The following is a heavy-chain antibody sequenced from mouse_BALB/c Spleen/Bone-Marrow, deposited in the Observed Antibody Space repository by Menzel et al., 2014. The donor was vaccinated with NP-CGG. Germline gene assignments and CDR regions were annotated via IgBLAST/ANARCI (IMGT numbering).Heavy chain of an antibody. V-gene: IGHV3-8*02. CDR3: ARAGYRYDVGYAMDY. D-gene: IGHD2-14*01. J-gene: IGHJ4*01. CDR2: ISHSGST. CDR1: GDSITSGY. Sequence: EVNVVESGPSLVKPSQTLSLTCSVTGDSITSGYWNWIRKFPGNKLEYMGYISHSGSTYYNPSLKSRISITRDTSENQYYLQLNSVTTEDTATYYCARAGYRYDVGYAMDYWGQGTSVTVSS.